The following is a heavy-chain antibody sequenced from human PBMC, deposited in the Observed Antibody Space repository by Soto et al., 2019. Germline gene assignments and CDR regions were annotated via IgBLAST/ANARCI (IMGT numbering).Heavy chain of an antibody. V-gene: IGHV3-23*01. J-gene: IGHJ4*02. CDR1: GFTFSSCA. CDR3: AGPSFDY. Sequence: QPGGSLRLSCAASGFTFSSCAMSWVRQAPGKGLEWVSAISGSGDNTYYADSVKGRFTISRDNSKNTLYLQLNSLRDEDTAIYYCAGPSFDYWGQGTLVTVSS. CDR2: ISGSGDNT.